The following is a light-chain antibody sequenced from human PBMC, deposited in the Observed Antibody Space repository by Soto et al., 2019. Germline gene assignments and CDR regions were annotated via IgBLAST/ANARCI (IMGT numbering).Light chain of an antibody. CDR2: DSS. J-gene: IGKJ3*01. V-gene: IGKV3-11*01. Sequence: EIVLTQSPATLSLSPGERATLSCWASQNVGNYLAWYQQKPGQAPRLLIYDSSSRATGVPARFSGSGSGTDFTLTISSLEPEDFALYYCQQRADWPITFGPGTKVDI. CDR3: QQRADWPIT. CDR1: QNVGNY.